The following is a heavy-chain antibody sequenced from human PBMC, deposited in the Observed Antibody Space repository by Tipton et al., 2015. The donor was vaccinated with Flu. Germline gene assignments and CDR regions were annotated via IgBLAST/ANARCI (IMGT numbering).Heavy chain of an antibody. CDR2: VYHDGTT. CDR1: SGSVSSRNW. CDR3: ARRDYTNYVSDPKSWFDP. J-gene: IGHJ5*02. D-gene: IGHD4-11*01. V-gene: IGHV4-4*02. Sequence: TLSLTCTVSSGSVSSRNWWTWVRQAPGKGPEWIAKVYHDGTTGYSPSLRSRVTISIDRSKNQFSLNLKSVTAAYMAVYYCARRDYTNYVSDPKSWFDPWGQGTLVAVSS.